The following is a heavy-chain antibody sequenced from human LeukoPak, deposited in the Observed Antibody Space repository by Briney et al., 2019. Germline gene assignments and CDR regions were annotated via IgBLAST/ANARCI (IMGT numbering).Heavy chain of an antibody. J-gene: IGHJ6*03. CDR2: IYTSGST. V-gene: IGHV4-61*02. D-gene: IGHD1-26*01. Sequence: SETLSLTCTVSGGSISSGSYYWSWLRQPAGKGLEWIGRIYTSGSTNYNPSLKSRVTISVDTSKNQFSLKLSSVTAADTAVYYCARDRYSGSYYHYYYMDVWGKGTTVTISS. CDR1: GGSISSGSYY. CDR3: ARDRYSGSYYHYYYMDV.